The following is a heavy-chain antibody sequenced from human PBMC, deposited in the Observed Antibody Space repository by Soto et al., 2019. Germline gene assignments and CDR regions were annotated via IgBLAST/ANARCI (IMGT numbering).Heavy chain of an antibody. CDR2: ISWNSGDI. CDR1: GSTFDNYA. V-gene: IGHV3-9*01. J-gene: IGHJ3*01. CDR3: SKGMKWMQPWSVGAYDA. D-gene: IGHD3-16*01. Sequence: EVQLKEAGENLLQPGRSLRLTCAASGSTFDNYAMHWVRQAPGKGLEWVSSISWNSGDIAYADSVKGRFTISRDNAKKYLYLEMSGLRVDDTALYFCSKGMKWMQPWSVGAYDAWGPGTMVTVSS.